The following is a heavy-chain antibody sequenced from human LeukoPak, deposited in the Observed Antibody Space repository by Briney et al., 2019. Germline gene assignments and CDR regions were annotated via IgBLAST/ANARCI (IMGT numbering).Heavy chain of an antibody. J-gene: IGHJ4*02. D-gene: IGHD6-19*01. CDR2: INHSGST. Sequence: SETLSLTCAVYGGSFSGYYWSWIRQPPGKGLEWIGEINHSGSTNYNPSLKSRVTISVDTSKNQFSLKLSSVTAADTAVYYCARVRLGYSSGWYPGDYFDYWGQGTLVTVSS. V-gene: IGHV4-34*01. CDR1: GGSFSGYY. CDR3: ARVRLGYSSGWYPGDYFDY.